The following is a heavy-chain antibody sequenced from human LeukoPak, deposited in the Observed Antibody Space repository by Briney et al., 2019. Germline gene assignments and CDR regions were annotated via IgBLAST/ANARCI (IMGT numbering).Heavy chain of an antibody. CDR1: GFSLSTHG. D-gene: IGHD1-26*01. CDR3: ARDLSYGSLDF. J-gene: IGHJ4*02. V-gene: IGHV3-33*01. Sequence: GGSLRLSCAASGFSLSTHGMHWVLQAPGKGLEWVAGMWHDGTREDYADSVKGRFTISRDLSKNTLNLQMNSLRVEDTAMFYCARDLSYGSLDFRGQGTLVTVSS. CDR2: MWHDGTRE.